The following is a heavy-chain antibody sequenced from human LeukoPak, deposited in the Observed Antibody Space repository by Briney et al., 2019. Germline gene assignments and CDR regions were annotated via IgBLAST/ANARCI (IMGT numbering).Heavy chain of an antibody. J-gene: IGHJ4*02. CDR1: GFSISSNY. D-gene: IGHD3-16*01. V-gene: IGHV3-53*01. CDR2: IYSGGAT. CDR3: AKGVGFGEIIPQPLDY. Sequence: GGSLRLSCAASGFSISSNYMTWVRQAPGKGLEWVSVIYSGGATYFADSVKGRFTISRDNSKNTLYLQMNSLRVDDTATYYCAKGVGFGEIIPQPLDYWGQGPLVLVSS.